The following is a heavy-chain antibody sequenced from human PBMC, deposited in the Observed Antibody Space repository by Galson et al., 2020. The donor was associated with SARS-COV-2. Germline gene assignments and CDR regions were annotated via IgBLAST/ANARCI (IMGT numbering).Heavy chain of an antibody. Sequence: GGSLRLSCAASGFSFSNSWMSWVRRAPGKGLELVANINGAGRLNTQVDSVKGRFTISRDNADNSVYLQMNSLRLEDTAVYYCGGGSGWLCDYWGQGILVTVSS. V-gene: IGHV3-7*04. J-gene: IGHJ4*02. CDR1: GFSFSNSW. CDR3: GGGSGWLCDY. D-gene: IGHD6-19*01. CDR2: INGAGRLN.